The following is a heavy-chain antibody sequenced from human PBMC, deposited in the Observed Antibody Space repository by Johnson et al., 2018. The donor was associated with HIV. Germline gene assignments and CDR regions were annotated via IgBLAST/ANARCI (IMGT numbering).Heavy chain of an antibody. V-gene: IGHV3-30*04. CDR2: ISYDGSNK. Sequence: QMLLVESGGGVVQPGRYMRLSCAASGFTFSSYAMHWVRQAPGKGLEWVAVISYDGSNKYYADSVKGRFTISRDNSKNTLYLQMNSLRAEDTAVYYCARDLEDIVVVPAAIGAFDIWGQGTMVTVSS. D-gene: IGHD2-2*01. J-gene: IGHJ3*02. CDR3: ARDLEDIVVVPAAIGAFDI. CDR1: GFTFSSYA.